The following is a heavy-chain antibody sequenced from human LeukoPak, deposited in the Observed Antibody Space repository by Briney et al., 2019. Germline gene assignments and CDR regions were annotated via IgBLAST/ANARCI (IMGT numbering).Heavy chain of an antibody. CDR3: ARDFSIGAADYYFDY. CDR2: ISYDGSDK. V-gene: IGHV3-30-3*01. Sequence: GGSLRLSCAASGFTFSSYAMHWVRQAPGKGLEWVAVISYDGSDKYYADSVKGRFTISRDNSKNTLYLQMNTLRAEDTAVYYCARDFSIGAADYYFDYWGQGTLATVSS. J-gene: IGHJ4*02. D-gene: IGHD6-13*01. CDR1: GFTFSSYA.